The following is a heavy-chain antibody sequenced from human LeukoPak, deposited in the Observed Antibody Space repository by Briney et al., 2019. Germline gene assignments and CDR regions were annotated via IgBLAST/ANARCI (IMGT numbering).Heavy chain of an antibody. D-gene: IGHD5-18*01. CDR3: ARGLRGYSYGRPLDY. CDR1: GGSISSSSYY. Sequence: PSETLSLTCTVSGGSISSSSYYWGWIRQPPGKGLEWTGSIYYSGSTYYNPSLKSRVTISVDTSKNQFSLKLSSVTAADTAVYYCARGLRGYSYGRPLDYWGQGTLVTVSS. CDR2: IYYSGST. V-gene: IGHV4-39*07. J-gene: IGHJ4*02.